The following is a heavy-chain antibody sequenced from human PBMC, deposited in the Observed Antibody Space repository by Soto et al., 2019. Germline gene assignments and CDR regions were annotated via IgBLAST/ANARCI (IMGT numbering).Heavy chain of an antibody. CDR1: GYTFTSYY. J-gene: IGHJ3*02. CDR2: INPSGGST. D-gene: IGHD3-22*01. CDR3: ARDGVGTYYYDSSGYLAGIDAFDI. Sequence: ASVKASCKASGYTFTSYYMHWVRQAPGQGLEWMGIINPSGGSTSYAQKFQGRVTMTRDTSTSTVYMELSSLRSEDTAVYYCARDGVGTYYYDSSGYLAGIDAFDIWGQGTMVTVSS. V-gene: IGHV1-46*01.